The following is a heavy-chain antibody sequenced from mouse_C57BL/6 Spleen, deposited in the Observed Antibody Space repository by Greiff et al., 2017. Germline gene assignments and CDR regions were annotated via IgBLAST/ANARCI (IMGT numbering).Heavy chain of an antibody. CDR1: GFNIKDDY. D-gene: IGHD1-1*01. CDR3: SFYYGSSFAY. J-gene: IGHJ3*01. CDR2: IDPENGDT. V-gene: IGHV14-4*01. Sequence: EVQLQQSGAELVRPGASVKLSCTASGFNIKDDYMHWVKQRPEQGLEWIGWIDPENGDTEYASKFQGKATITADTSSNTAYLQLSSLKSEDTAVYYCSFYYGSSFAYWGQGTLVTVSA.